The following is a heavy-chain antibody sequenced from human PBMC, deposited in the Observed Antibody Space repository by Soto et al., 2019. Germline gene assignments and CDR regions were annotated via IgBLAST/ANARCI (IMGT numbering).Heavy chain of an antibody. CDR3: ARTYYYDSSGYFYGFGLDI. J-gene: IGHJ3*02. D-gene: IGHD3-22*01. CDR1: GCSISSYY. Sequence: PSETLSLTCTVSGCSISSYYWSWIRQPPGKGLEWIGYIYYSGSTNYNPSLKSRVTISVDTSKNQFSLKLSSVTAADTAVYYCARTYYYDSSGYFYGFGLDIWGQGTMVTVSS. V-gene: IGHV4-59*01. CDR2: IYYSGST.